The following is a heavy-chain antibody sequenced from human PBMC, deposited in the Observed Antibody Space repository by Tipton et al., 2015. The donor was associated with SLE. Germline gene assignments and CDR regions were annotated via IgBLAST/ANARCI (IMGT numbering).Heavy chain of an antibody. Sequence: TLSLTCTVSGGSISSGSYYWSWIRQPPGKGLEWIGEINHSGSTNYNPSLKSRVTISVDTSKNQFSLRLSSVTAADTAVYYCARGDTVTKYYFDYWGQGTLVTVSS. V-gene: IGHV4-39*07. J-gene: IGHJ4*02. D-gene: IGHD4-17*01. CDR1: GGSISSGSYY. CDR3: ARGDTVTKYYFDY. CDR2: INHSGST.